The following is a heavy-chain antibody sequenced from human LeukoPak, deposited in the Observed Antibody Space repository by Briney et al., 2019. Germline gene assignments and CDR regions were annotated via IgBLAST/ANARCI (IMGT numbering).Heavy chain of an antibody. CDR1: GGSISSYY. V-gene: IGHV4-4*07. D-gene: IGHD5-18*01. J-gene: IGHJ4*02. CDR2: IYTSGST. Sequence: PSETLSLTCTVSGGSISSYYWSWIRQPAGKGLEWIGRIYTSGSTNYNPSLKSRVTISVDTSKNQFSLKLSSVTAADTAVYYCARVNGPHTAMANFDYWGQGTLVTVSS. CDR3: ARVNGPHTAMANFDY.